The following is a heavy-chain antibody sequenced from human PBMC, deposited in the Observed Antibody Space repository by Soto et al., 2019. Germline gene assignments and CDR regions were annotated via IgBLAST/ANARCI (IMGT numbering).Heavy chain of an antibody. CDR1: GFTLSDYS. CDR2: ISVTGNTI. J-gene: IGHJ3*02. D-gene: IGHD3-16*01. V-gene: IGHV3-48*02. CDR3: ARERGEAFHI. Sequence: DVQLVESGGGWVQPGESLRLSCAASGFTLSDYSMNWVRLAPGKGLEWLSYISVTGNTIYYAGSVKGRFTISRDTAKNLLYLQMNSLRDDDTALYYCARERGEAFHIWGQGTTVTVSS.